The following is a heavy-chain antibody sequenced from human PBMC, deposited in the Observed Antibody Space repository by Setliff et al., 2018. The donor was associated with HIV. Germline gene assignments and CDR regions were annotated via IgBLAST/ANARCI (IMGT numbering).Heavy chain of an antibody. V-gene: IGHV4-39*02. Sequence: SETLSLTCTVSGDSISSRDYYWAWIRQPPGKGLEWLGSVYHSGSTYYNPSLKSRVTISVDTSKNQFSLKLSSVTAADTAVYYCARDNDSSGYCWGQGTLVTVSS. D-gene: IGHD3-22*01. CDR2: VYHSGST. CDR1: GDSISSRDYY. J-gene: IGHJ4*02. CDR3: ARDNDSSGYC.